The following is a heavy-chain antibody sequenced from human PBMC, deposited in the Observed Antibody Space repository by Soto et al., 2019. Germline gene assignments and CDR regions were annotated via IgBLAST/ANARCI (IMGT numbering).Heavy chain of an antibody. D-gene: IGHD3-9*01. CDR2: IKSKSDAGTT. CDR3: TTDLWGLALVVGSTGYFNP. CDR1: RFTFSDAW. Sequence: GGSLRLSCAASRFTFSDAWISWVRQAPGKELDWFGRIKSKSDAGTTEYDAPVNDRFPSKRDDSTNTMYKQMNILTLADIAVYYCTTDLWGLALVVGSTGYFNPWGQGTLVTVSS. V-gene: IGHV3-15*01. J-gene: IGHJ5*02.